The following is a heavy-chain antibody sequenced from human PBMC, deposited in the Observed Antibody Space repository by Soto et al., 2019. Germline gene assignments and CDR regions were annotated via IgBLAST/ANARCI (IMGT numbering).Heavy chain of an antibody. CDR1: GFTFSTYS. V-gene: IGHV3-21*01. Sequence: GGSLRLSCAASGFTFSTYSMNWVRQAPGKGLEWVSSISSSSSYIYYADSVKGRFTISRDNAKNSLYLQMNSLRAEDTAVYYCATACWGAAAGTSPFAYWGQGTLVTVSS. J-gene: IGHJ4*02. CDR2: ISSSSSYI. D-gene: IGHD6-13*01. CDR3: ATACWGAAAGTSPFAY.